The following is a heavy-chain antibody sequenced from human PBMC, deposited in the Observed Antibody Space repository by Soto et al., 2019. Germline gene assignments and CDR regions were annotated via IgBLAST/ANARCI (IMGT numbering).Heavy chain of an antibody. CDR2: IYYSGST. V-gene: IGHV4-59*01. CDR3: ASSCPPDIAVVGPRPGYYGMDV. CDR1: GGSISSYY. D-gene: IGHD2-15*01. J-gene: IGHJ6*02. Sequence: SETLSLTCTVSGGSISSYYWSWIRQPPGKGLEWIGYIYYSGSTNYNPSLKSRVTISVDTSKNQFSLKLSSVTAADTAVYYCASSCPPDIAVVGPRPGYYGMDVWGQGTTVTVSS.